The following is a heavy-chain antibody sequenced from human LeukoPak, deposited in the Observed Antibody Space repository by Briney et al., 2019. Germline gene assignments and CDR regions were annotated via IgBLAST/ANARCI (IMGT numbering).Heavy chain of an antibody. V-gene: IGHV1-69*13. CDR3: AGFPDYYDSSGYLPGAFDI. J-gene: IGHJ3*02. CDR1: GGSFSSYA. Sequence: SVKVSCKASGGSFSSYAISCVRQAPGQGLEWMGGIIPIFGTANYAQKFQGRVTITADESTSTAYMELSSLRSEDTAVYYCAGFPDYYDSSGYLPGAFDIWGQGTMVTVSS. D-gene: IGHD3-22*01. CDR2: IIPIFGTA.